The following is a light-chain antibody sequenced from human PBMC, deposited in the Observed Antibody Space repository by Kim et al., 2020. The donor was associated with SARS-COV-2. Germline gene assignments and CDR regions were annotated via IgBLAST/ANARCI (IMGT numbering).Light chain of an antibody. J-gene: IGLJ3*02. Sequence: QSVLTQPPSASGTPGQGVTISCSGATSNIGSNAVTWYQQFPGTAPRLLIYGANQRPSGVPDRISGSKSGASASRAISGRPSEGEADYYCAAWDESLRGGVLGGGTKLAVL. CDR1: TSNIGSNA. V-gene: IGLV1-44*01. CDR3: AAWDESLRGGV. CDR2: GAN.